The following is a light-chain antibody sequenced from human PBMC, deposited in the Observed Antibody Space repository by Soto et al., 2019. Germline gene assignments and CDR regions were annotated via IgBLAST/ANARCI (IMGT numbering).Light chain of an antibody. CDR3: QQYDEWPMT. CDR2: GAS. CDR1: QSVTSN. V-gene: IGKV3-15*01. Sequence: EIVMTQSPATLSMSPGERATLSCRASQSVTSNLAWYKQKPGQAPRLLIFGASTRAAGIPARFSGRGSGTEFTFSISSLQSEDFAVYYCQQYDEWPMTFGQGTKV. J-gene: IGKJ1*01.